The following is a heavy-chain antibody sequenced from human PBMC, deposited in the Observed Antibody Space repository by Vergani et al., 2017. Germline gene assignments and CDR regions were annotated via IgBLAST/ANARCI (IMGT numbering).Heavy chain of an antibody. CDR1: GFTFSSYG. V-gene: IGHV3-30*03. D-gene: IGHD3-9*01. CDR3: ARGDDILTGEGFGAETSFDY. J-gene: IGHJ4*02. CDR2: ISYDGSNK. Sequence: QVQLVESGGGVVQPGRSLRLSCAASGFTFSSYGMHWVRQAPGKGLEWVAVISYDGSNKYYADSVKGRFTISRDNSKNTLYLQMNSLRAEDTAVYYCARGDDILTGEGFGAETSFDYWGQGTLVTVSS.